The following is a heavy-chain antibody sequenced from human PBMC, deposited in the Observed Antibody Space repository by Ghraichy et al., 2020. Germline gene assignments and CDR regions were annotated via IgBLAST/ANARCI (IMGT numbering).Heavy chain of an antibody. Sequence: TLSLTCTVSGGSISSYYWSWIRQPPGKGLEWIGYIYYSGSTNYNPSLKSRVTISVDTSKNQFSLKLSSVTAADTAVYYCARGDLYCSSTSCYVGWFDPWGQGTLVTVSS. V-gene: IGHV4-59*01. CDR2: IYYSGST. J-gene: IGHJ5*02. CDR1: GGSISSYY. CDR3: ARGDLYCSSTSCYVGWFDP. D-gene: IGHD2-2*01.